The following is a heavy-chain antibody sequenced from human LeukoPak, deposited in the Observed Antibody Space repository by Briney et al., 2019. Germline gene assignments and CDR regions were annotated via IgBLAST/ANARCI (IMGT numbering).Heavy chain of an antibody. CDR2: INHSGST. Sequence: SETLSLTCAVYGGSFSGYYWSWIRQPPGKGLEWIGEINHSGSTNYNPSLKSRVTITVDTSKNQFSLKLSSVTAADTAVYYCASRIAVASNARYYFDYWGQGTLVTVSS. V-gene: IGHV4-34*01. CDR3: ASRIAVASNARYYFDY. D-gene: IGHD6-19*01. J-gene: IGHJ4*02. CDR1: GGSFSGYY.